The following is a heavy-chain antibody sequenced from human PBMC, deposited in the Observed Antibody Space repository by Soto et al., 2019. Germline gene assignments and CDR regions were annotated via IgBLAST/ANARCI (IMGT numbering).Heavy chain of an antibody. CDR2: IKQDGSEK. V-gene: IGHV3-7*05. J-gene: IGHJ5*02. CDR1: GFTFSSYW. Sequence: GGSLRLSCAASGFTFSSYWMSWVRQAPGKGLEWVANIKQDGSEKYYVDSVKGRFTISRDNAKNSLYLQMNSLRAEDTAVYYCARTVVPAASNGLGWFDPWGQGTLVTVS. D-gene: IGHD2-2*01. CDR3: ARTVVPAASNGLGWFDP.